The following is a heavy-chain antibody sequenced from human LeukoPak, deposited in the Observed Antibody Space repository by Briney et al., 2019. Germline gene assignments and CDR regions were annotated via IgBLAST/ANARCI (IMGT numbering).Heavy chain of an antibody. D-gene: IGHD3-3*01. CDR1: GGSISSYY. CDR3: ARARPFYDFWSGSTGIDAFDI. J-gene: IGHJ3*02. CDR2: IYYIGST. Sequence: SETLSLTCSVSGGSISSYYWSWIRQPPGKGLEWIGHIYYIGSTNYNPSLKSRVTISIDTSKNQFSLKLSSVTAADTAVYYCARARPFYDFWSGSTGIDAFDIWGQGTMVTVSS. V-gene: IGHV4-59*01.